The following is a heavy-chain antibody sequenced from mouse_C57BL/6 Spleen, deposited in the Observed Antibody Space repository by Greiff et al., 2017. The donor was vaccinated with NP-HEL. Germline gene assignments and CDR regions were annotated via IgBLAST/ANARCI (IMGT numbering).Heavy chain of an antibody. CDR1: GYAFSSSW. D-gene: IGHD1-1*01. J-gene: IGHJ2*01. V-gene: IGHV1-82*01. Sequence: VQLQQSGPELVKPGASVKISCKASGYAFSSSWMNWVKQRPGKGLEWIGRIYPGDGGTNYNGKFKGKATLTADKSSSTAYMQLSSLTSEDSAVYFCARNYGSSYGGFDYWGQGTTLTVSA. CDR2: IYPGDGGT. CDR3: ARNYGSSYGGFDY.